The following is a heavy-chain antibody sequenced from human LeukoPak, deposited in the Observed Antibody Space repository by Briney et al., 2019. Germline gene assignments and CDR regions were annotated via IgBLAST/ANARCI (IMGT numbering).Heavy chain of an antibody. V-gene: IGHV3-74*03. CDR2: INKDGSSI. CDR1: GFTFSSFW. Sequence: TGGSLRLSCAASGFTFSSFWMHWVRQVPGEGLGWVSRINKDGSSITYADSVKGRFTISRDNAKNTLYLQMNSLRAEDTSVYYCARGYTYGSIDYWGQGTLVTVSS. J-gene: IGHJ4*02. D-gene: IGHD5-18*01. CDR3: ARGYTYGSIDY.